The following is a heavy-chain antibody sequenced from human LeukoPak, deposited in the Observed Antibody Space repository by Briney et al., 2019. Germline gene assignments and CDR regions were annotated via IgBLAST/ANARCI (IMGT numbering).Heavy chain of an antibody. Sequence: SGPTLVNPTQTLTLTCTLSGFSLNTSGVSVVWIRQPPGKALEWLALIYWNDDKRYSPSLKSRLNINKDTSKSQVVLTVTNMDPVDIATYYCAHRRGYSFGFIDYWGQGALVTVSS. CDR3: AHRRGYSFGFIDY. J-gene: IGHJ4*02. CDR1: GFSLNTSGVS. CDR2: IYWNDDK. D-gene: IGHD5-18*01. V-gene: IGHV2-5*01.